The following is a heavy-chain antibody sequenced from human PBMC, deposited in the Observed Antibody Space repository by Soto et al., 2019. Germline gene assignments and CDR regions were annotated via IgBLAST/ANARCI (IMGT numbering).Heavy chain of an antibody. J-gene: IGHJ4*02. CDR1: GYTFTSYY. CDR2: INPSGGST. D-gene: IGHD5-18*01. Sequence: GASVKVSCKASGYTFTSYYMHWVRQAPGQGLEWMGIINPSGGSTSYAQKFQGRVTMTRDTSTSTVYMELSSLRSEDTAVYYCARERYSYGEDFVVLAYWGQGTLVTVSS. CDR3: ARERYSYGEDFVVLAY. V-gene: IGHV1-46*01.